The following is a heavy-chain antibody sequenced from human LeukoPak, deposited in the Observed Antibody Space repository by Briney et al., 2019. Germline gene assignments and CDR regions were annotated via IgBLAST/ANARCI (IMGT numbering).Heavy chain of an antibody. V-gene: IGHV3-30*02. CDR2: IRYDGSNK. CDR3: AKWGMLGYYDSSGYYYGDY. CDR1: GFTFSSYW. Sequence: GGSLRLSCAASGFTFSSYWMHWVRQAPGKGLEWVAFIRYDGSNKYYADSVKGRFTISRDNSKNTLYLQMNSLRAEDTAVYYCAKWGMLGYYDSSGYYYGDYWGQGTLVTVSS. J-gene: IGHJ4*02. D-gene: IGHD3-22*01.